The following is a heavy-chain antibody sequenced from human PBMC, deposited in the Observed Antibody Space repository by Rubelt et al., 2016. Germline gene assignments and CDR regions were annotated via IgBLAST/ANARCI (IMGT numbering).Heavy chain of an antibody. CDR1: GGSISSYY. V-gene: IGHV4-59*01. J-gene: IGHJ4*02. CDR2: IYYSGST. CDR3: ARDVVSSSSLDY. D-gene: IGHD6-6*01. Sequence: QVQLQESGPGLVKPSETLSLTCTVFGGSISSYYWSWIRQPPGKGLEWIGYIYYSGSTNYNPSLKSRVTISVDTSKNQFSLKLSSVTAADTAVYYCARDVVSSSSLDYWGQGTLVTVSS.